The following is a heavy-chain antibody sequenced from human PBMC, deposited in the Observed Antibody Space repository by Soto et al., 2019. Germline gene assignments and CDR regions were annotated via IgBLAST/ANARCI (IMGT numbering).Heavy chain of an antibody. V-gene: IGHV1-18*01. Sequence: QVQLVQSGAEVKKPGASVKVSCKASGYTFNSYGLSWVRQAPGQGLEWMGWISVYNGNTKYAQRLQGRVSMTTDTSTNTAYMELRSLRSDDTAVYYCARDGGEAAEPYYYYDAMDVWGQGTTVTVSS. CDR2: ISVYNGNT. D-gene: IGHD2-15*01. CDR1: GYTFNSYG. J-gene: IGHJ6*02. CDR3: ARDGGEAAEPYYYYDAMDV.